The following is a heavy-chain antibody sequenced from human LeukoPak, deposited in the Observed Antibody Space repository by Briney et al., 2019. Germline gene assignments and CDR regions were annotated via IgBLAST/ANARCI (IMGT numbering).Heavy chain of an antibody. D-gene: IGHD1-26*01. Sequence: SVKVSCKASGTTFSRSAISWVRQAPGQGLGWMGGVIPVLGTTNYAQKFQDRVSITTDESTSTAYMEVSSLRSVDTAVYYCARDDGSATLGFDSWGQGTLVTVSS. CDR2: VIPVLGTT. J-gene: IGHJ4*02. CDR1: GTTFSRSA. CDR3: ARDDGSATLGFDS. V-gene: IGHV1-69*05.